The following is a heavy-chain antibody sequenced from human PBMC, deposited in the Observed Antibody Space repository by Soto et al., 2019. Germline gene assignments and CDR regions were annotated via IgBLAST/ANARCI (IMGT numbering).Heavy chain of an antibody. CDR3: ARGLYCSGGSCHTLYGMDV. CDR1: GFTFSSYS. V-gene: IGHV3-21*01. D-gene: IGHD2-15*01. Sequence: EVQLVESGGGLVKPGGSLRLSCAASGFTFSSYSMNWVRQAPGKGLEWVSSISSSSSDIYYADSVKGRFTISRDNAKNSLYLQMNSLRAEDTAVYYCARGLYCSGGSCHTLYGMDVWGQGTTVTVSS. J-gene: IGHJ6*02. CDR2: ISSSSSDI.